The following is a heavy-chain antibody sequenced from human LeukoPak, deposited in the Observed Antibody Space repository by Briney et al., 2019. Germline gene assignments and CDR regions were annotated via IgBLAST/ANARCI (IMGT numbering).Heavy chain of an antibody. J-gene: IGHJ6*02. CDR1: GGSIRSSYYY. Sequence: PSETLSLTCTVSGGSIRSSYYYWGWIRQPPGKGLEWIGSIYDSGSTYYNPSLKSRVTISVDTSKNQFSLKLSSVTAADTAVYYCAREVLVPAAPFGYGMDVWGQGTTVTVSS. D-gene: IGHD2-2*01. CDR3: AREVLVPAAPFGYGMDV. CDR2: IYDSGST. V-gene: IGHV4-39*02.